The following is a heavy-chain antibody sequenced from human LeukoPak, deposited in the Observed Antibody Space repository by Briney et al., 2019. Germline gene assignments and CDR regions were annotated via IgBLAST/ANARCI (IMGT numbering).Heavy chain of an antibody. Sequence: GGSLRLSCAASGFTFSSYAMSWVRQAPGKGLEWVSYISSSSSTIYYADSVKGRFTISRDNAKNSLYLQMNSLRAEDTAVYYCARDLGGLGGSFVFDYWGQGTLVTVSS. CDR3: ARDLGGLGGSFVFDY. CDR2: ISSSSSTI. V-gene: IGHV3-48*04. D-gene: IGHD1-26*01. CDR1: GFTFSSYA. J-gene: IGHJ4*02.